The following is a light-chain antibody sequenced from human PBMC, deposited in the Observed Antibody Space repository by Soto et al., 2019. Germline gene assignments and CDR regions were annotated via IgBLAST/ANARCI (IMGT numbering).Light chain of an antibody. Sequence: EIVLTQSPGTLSLSQGERATLSCRASQSVSSSYLGWYQHKVGQAPRLLIHGASSRATGIPDRCSGSGSGTDFTLTISRLEHEDFAVYYCQRYGRSSLTFGGGTKVEIK. J-gene: IGKJ4*01. CDR1: QSVSSSY. V-gene: IGKV3-20*01. CDR2: GAS. CDR3: QRYGRSSLT.